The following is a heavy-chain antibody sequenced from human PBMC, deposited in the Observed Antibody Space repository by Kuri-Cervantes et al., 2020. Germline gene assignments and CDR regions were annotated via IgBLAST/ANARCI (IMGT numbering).Heavy chain of an antibody. J-gene: IGHJ4*02. V-gene: IGHV3-11*01. D-gene: IGHD4-17*01. CDR3: AKETDYGDYLVFDY. Sequence: GESLKISCAASGFTFSDYYMSWIRQAPGKGLEWVSYISSSGSTIYYADSVKGRFTISRDNSKNTLYLQMNSLRAEDTAVYYCAKETDYGDYLVFDYWGQGTLVTVSS. CDR1: GFTFSDYY. CDR2: ISSSGSTI.